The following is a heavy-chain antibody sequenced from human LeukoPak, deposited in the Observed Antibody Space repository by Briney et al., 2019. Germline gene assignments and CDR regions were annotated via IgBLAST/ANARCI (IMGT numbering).Heavy chain of an antibody. D-gene: IGHD1-14*01. CDR3: AKPAKTDYADY. V-gene: IGHV3-11*01. CDR1: GFTFSDYY. J-gene: IGHJ4*02. Sequence: GGSLRLSCAASGFTFSDYYMSWIRQAPGKGLEWVSYISSSGSTIYYADSVKGRFTISRDNAKNSLYLQMNSLRAEDTALYYCAKPAKTDYADYWGQGTLVTVSS. CDR2: ISSSGSTI.